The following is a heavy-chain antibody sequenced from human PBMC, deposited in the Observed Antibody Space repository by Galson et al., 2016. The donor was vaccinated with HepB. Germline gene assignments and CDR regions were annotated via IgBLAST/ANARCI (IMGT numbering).Heavy chain of an antibody. CDR2: FYNGGGT. CDR3: ARQGPTILTGLDY. J-gene: IGHJ4*02. D-gene: IGHD3-9*01. V-gene: IGHV4-39*01. Sequence: SETLSLTCTVSGGSISTIYNYWAWIRQAPGKGLEWIGSFYNGGGTDYNPSHKGRVSISVDTSKNQFSLKLTSVTAADTAVYYCARQGPTILTGLDYWGQGTLVTVSS. CDR1: GGSISTIYNY.